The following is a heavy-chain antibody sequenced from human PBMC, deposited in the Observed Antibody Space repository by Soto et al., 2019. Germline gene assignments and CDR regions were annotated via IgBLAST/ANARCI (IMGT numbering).Heavy chain of an antibody. J-gene: IGHJ3*01. Sequence: PGGSLRVSCAAAGFDLSSFYMDWVRQAPGKGLEWVSYISSNSDTRYYADSVKGRFTISRDNAKDSLYLQMDSLRAEDTAVYYCAGAFDFWGQGTLVTVSS. CDR1: GFDLSSFY. V-gene: IGHV3-48*01. CDR3: AGAFDF. CDR2: ISSNSDTR.